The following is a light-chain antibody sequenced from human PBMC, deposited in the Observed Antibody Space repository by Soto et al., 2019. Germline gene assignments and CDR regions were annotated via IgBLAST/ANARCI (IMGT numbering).Light chain of an antibody. CDR2: KAS. CDR1: QSISSW. V-gene: IGKV1-5*03. Sequence: DIQMTQSPSTLSASVGDRVTITCRASQSISSWLAWYQQKPWKAPKLLIYKASSLESGVPSRFTGRGSGTEFTLTISSLQPEDFATYYCQQYKSYSRMFGQGTKVDI. J-gene: IGKJ1*01. CDR3: QQYKSYSRM.